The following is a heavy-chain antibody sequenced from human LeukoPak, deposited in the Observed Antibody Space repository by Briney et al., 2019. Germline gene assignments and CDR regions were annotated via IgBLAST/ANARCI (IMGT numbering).Heavy chain of an antibody. CDR3: AKDDYSKGY. Sequence: GGSLRLSCAASGFTFSNYGIHWVRQAPGKGLEWAALISYDGSNKYYADSVKGRFTISRDNSKNTLYLQMNSLRAEDTAMYYCAKDDYSKGYWGQGTLVTVSS. V-gene: IGHV3-30*18. J-gene: IGHJ4*02. CDR1: GFTFSNYG. CDR2: ISYDGSNK. D-gene: IGHD4-11*01.